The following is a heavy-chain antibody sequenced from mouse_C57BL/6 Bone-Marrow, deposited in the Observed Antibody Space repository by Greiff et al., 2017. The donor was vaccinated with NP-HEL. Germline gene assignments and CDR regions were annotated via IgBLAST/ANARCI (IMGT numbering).Heavy chain of an antibody. CDR2: IYYSGTI. CDR3: ARDDGSSYGYFDV. CDR1: GISITTGNYR. D-gene: IGHD1-1*01. J-gene: IGHJ1*03. Sequence: EVKLQESGPGLVKPSQTVFLTCTVTGISITTGNYRWSWIRQFPGNKLEWIGYIYYSGTITYNPSLTSRTTITRDTPKNQFFLEMNSLTAEDTATYYCARDDGSSYGYFDVWGTGTTVTVSS. V-gene: IGHV3-5*01.